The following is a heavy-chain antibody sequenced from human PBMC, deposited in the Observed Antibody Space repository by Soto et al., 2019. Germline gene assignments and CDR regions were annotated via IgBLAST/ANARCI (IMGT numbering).Heavy chain of an antibody. V-gene: IGHV1-24*01. Sequence: AASVKVSCKVSGYTLTELSMHWVRQAPGKGLEWMGGFDPEDGETIYAQKFQGRVTMTEDTSTDTAYMELSSLRSEDTAVYYCATAPESLSYGDGRALDYYFDYWGQGTLVTVSS. CDR3: ATAPESLSYGDGRALDYYFDY. CDR1: GYTLTELS. J-gene: IGHJ4*02. CDR2: FDPEDGET. D-gene: IGHD4-17*01.